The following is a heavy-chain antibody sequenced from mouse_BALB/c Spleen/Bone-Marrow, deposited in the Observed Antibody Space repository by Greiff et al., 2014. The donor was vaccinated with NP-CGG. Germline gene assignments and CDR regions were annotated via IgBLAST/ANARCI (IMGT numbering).Heavy chain of an antibody. V-gene: IGHV14-3*02. CDR1: GFNIKDTY. D-gene: IGHD1-1*01. CDR3: ATYYYGSSWGFAY. Sequence: VQLKESGAELVKPGASVKLSCTASGFNIKDTYMHWVKQRPEQGLEWIGKIDPANGNTKYDPKFQGKATITADTSSSTAYLQLSSLTSEDTAVYYCATYYYGSSWGFAYWGQGTLVTVSA. CDR2: IDPANGNT. J-gene: IGHJ3*01.